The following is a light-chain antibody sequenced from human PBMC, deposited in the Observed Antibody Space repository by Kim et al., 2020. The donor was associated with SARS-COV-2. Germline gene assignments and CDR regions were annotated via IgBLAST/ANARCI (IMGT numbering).Light chain of an antibody. CDR2: SNN. V-gene: IGLV1-44*01. J-gene: IGLJ2*01. Sequence: QSVLTQPPSASGIPGQRVTISCSGSSSNIGSNTVNWYQQLPGTAPKLLIYSNNQRPSGVPDRFSGSKSGTSASLAISGLQSEYEADYYCAAWDDSLKGVFGGGTQLTVL. CDR3: AAWDDSLKGV. CDR1: SSNIGSNT.